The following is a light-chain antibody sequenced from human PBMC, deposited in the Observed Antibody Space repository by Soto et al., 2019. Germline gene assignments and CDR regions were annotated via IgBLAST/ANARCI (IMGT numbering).Light chain of an antibody. CDR3: QQYDNLLALT. Sequence: DIQMTQSPSSLSASVGDRVTIAGQASQDISKYLNWYQFRPGQAPKLLIYDASNLETGVPSRFRGSGSGTHFTLTIISLQPEDVATYYCQQYDNLLALTFGGGTKVQIK. J-gene: IGKJ4*01. CDR2: DAS. V-gene: IGKV1-33*01. CDR1: QDISKY.